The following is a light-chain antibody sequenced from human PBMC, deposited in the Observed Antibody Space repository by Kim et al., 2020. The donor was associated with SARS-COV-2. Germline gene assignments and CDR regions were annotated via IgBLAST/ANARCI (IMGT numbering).Light chain of an antibody. Sequence: VSQGERDTLSCRASQSVTINLAWYQKKPGQAPRLLIYGESIRATGIPDRFSGSGSGTEFTLTISSLQSEDFALYYCQQYNRWPPYIFGQGTKLEI. CDR2: GES. V-gene: IGKV3-15*01. J-gene: IGKJ2*01. CDR3: QQYNRWPPYI. CDR1: QSVTIN.